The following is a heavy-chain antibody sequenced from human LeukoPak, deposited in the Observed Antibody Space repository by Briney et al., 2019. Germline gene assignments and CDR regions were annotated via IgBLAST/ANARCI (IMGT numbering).Heavy chain of an antibody. CDR2: IYHSGST. CDR1: GYSISSGYY. V-gene: IGHV4-38-2*01. D-gene: IGHD6-19*01. Sequence: TSETLSLTCAVSGYSISSGYYWGWIRQPPGKGLGWIGSIYHSGSTYYNPSLKSRVTISVDTSKNQFSLKLSSVTAADTAVYYCARGSGIAVAGTNHWFDPWGQGTLVTVSS. J-gene: IGHJ5*02. CDR3: ARGSGIAVAGTNHWFDP.